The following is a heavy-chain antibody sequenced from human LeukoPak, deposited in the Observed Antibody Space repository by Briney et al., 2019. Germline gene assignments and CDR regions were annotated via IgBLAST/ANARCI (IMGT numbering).Heavy chain of an antibody. D-gene: IGHD3-22*01. CDR1: GGSISSSSYY. J-gene: IGHJ4*02. CDR3: ARWADSSGYYFDY. CDR2: IYYSGST. Sequence: SETLSLTCTVSGGSISSSSYYWGWISQPPGKGLEWIGSIYYSGSTYYNPSLKSRVTISVDTSKNQFSLKLSSVTAADTAVYYCARWADSSGYYFDYWGQGTLVTVSS. V-gene: IGHV4-39*01.